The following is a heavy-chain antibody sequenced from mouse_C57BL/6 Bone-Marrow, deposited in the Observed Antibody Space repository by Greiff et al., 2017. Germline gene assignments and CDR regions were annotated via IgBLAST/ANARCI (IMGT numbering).Heavy chain of an antibody. Sequence: QVHVKQPGAELVKPGASVKLSCKASGYTFTSYWMQWVKQRPGQGLEWIGEIDPSDSYTNYNQKFKGKATLTVDTSSSTAYMQLSSLTSEDSAVYYCARDDGSDYWGQGTTLTVSS. CDR2: IDPSDSYT. CDR3: ARDDGSDY. V-gene: IGHV1-50*01. D-gene: IGHD2-3*01. J-gene: IGHJ2*01. CDR1: GYTFTSYW.